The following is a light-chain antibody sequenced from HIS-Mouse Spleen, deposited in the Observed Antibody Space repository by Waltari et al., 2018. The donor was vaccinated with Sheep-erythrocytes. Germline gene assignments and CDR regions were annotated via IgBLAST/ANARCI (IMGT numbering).Light chain of an antibody. CDR3: QACDSSTAV. CDR1: KLGDKY. Sequence: PSVSVSPGQTASITCSGDKLGDKYACWYQQKPGQSPVLVIYQDSKRPSGIPERFSGSNSGNTATLTISGTQAMDEADYYCQACDSSTAVFGGGTKLTVL. V-gene: IGLV3-1*01. CDR2: QDS. J-gene: IGLJ2*01.